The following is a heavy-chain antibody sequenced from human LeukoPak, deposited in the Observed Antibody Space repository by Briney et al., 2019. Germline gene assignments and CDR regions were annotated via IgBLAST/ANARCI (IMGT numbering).Heavy chain of an antibody. CDR2: IQNSALYRAKI. J-gene: IGHJ6*02. CDR1: GGSISSYY. D-gene: IGHD6-6*01. Sequence: PSETLSLTCAVSGGSISSYYWTWIRQPPGKGLEWVGYIQNSALYRAKIKSSPSLQSRVSLSIDTSKNQVSLTVNSVTAADTAVYYCARLSSTLYYSMDVWGPGTAVTVSS. V-gene: IGHV4-59*08. CDR3: ARLSSTLYYSMDV.